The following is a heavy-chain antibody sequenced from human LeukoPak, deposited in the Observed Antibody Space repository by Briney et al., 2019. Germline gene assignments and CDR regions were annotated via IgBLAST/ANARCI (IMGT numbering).Heavy chain of an antibody. D-gene: IGHD3-22*01. CDR2: IKQDGSEK. V-gene: IGHV3-7*01. CDR3: ARDRRYYYDSSGYFQRFDY. J-gene: IGHJ4*02. Sequence: GGSLRLSCAASGFTFSSYWMSWVRQAPGKGLEWVANIKQDGSEKYYVDSVKGRFTISRDNAKNSLYLQMNSLRAEDTAVYYCARDRRYYYDSSGYFQRFDYWGQGTLVTVSS. CDR1: GFTFSSYW.